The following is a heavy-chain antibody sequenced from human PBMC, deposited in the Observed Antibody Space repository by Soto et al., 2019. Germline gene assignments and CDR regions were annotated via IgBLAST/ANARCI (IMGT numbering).Heavy chain of an antibody. CDR1: GFTFNSHT. CDR2: ISYDGDNK. CDR3: GKGARPRAPRDDWFGP. Sequence: QVQLVESGGGVVQPGRSLRLSCAASGFTFNSHTMHWVRQAPGKGLDWVATISYDGDNKWYADSVKGRFTISRDNSQNTLYLQLNSPGEEDTATYYCGKGARPRAPRDDWFGPWGQAILVTVFS. J-gene: IGHJ5*02. V-gene: IGHV3-30-3*02.